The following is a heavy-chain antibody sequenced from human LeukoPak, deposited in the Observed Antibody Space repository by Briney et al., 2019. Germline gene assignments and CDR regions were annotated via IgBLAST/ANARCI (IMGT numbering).Heavy chain of an antibody. J-gene: IGHJ6*03. CDR2: IYYSGST. CDR3: ARVGAARRDYYYYYMDV. D-gene: IGHD6-6*01. Sequence: SETLSLTCTVSGGSISSSSYYWGWIRQPPGKGLEWIGYIYYSGSTNYNPSLKSRVTISVDTSKNQFSLKLSSVTAADTAVYYCARVGAARRDYYYYYMDVWGKGTTVTVSS. CDR1: GGSISSSSYY. V-gene: IGHV4-61*05.